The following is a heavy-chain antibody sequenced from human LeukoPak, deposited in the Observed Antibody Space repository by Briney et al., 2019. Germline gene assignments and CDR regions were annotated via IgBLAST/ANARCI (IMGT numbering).Heavy chain of an antibody. Sequence: PGGSLRLSCAASGFPFRSYTMNCVRQAPGKGLECLSYISSSSSTIYYADSVKGRFTISRDNAKNSLYLQMNTLRDEDTAVYYCATEDSGRFHWGQGTLVTVSS. D-gene: IGHD6-19*01. V-gene: IGHV3-48*02. J-gene: IGHJ4*02. CDR2: ISSSSSTI. CDR1: GFPFRSYT. CDR3: ATEDSGRFH.